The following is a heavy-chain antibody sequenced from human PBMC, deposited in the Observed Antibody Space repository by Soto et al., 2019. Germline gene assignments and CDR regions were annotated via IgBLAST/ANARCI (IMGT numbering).Heavy chain of an antibody. CDR3: ARDLGPMGEPEGFDY. CDR2: INPSGGST. CDR1: GYTFTSYY. V-gene: IGHV1-46*01. J-gene: IGHJ4*02. Sequence: GASVKVSCKASGYTFTSYYMHWVRQAPGQGLEWVGIINPSGGSTSYAQKFQGRVTMTRDTSTSTVYMELSSLRSEDTAVYYCARDLGPMGEPEGFDYWGQGTLVTVSS. D-gene: IGHD2-21*01.